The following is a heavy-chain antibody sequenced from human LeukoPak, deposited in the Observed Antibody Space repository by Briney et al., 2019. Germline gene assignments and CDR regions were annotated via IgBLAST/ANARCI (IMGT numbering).Heavy chain of an antibody. V-gene: IGHV3-13*01. J-gene: IGHJ4*02. CDR1: GFTFSSYD. CDR3: ARGYILRDSPRPELYFDY. CDR2: IGTAGDT. D-gene: IGHD3-16*02. Sequence: SGGSLRLSCAAFGFTFSSYDMHWVRQATGKGLEWVSAIGTAGDTYYPGSVKGRFTISRENAKNSLYLQMNSLRAGDTAVYYCARGYILRDSPRPELYFDYWGQGTLVTVSS.